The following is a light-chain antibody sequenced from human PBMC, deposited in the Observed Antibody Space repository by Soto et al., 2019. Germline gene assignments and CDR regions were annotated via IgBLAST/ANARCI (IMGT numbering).Light chain of an antibody. Sequence: DIQMTQSPSTLSASVGDTVTITCRASQSFGSWLAWYRQKPGQAPKLLIYDISTLEYGVPSRFSGSGSGTEFTLTISSLQPDDFATYYCQQYNTSPSTFGQGTKVDIK. V-gene: IGKV1-5*01. CDR3: QQYNTSPST. CDR1: QSFGSW. CDR2: DIS. J-gene: IGKJ2*02.